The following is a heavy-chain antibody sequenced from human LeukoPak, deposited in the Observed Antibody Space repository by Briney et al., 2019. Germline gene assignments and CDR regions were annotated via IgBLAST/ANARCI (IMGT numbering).Heavy chain of an antibody. CDR3: ARDGTAMVRGVIITLAPPFFDY. Sequence: EASVKVSCKASGYTFTSYDINWVRQATGQGLEWMGWINPNSGGTNYAQKFQGRVTMTRDTSISTAYMELSRLRSDDTAVYYCARDGTAMVRGVIITLAPPFFDYWGQGTLVTVSS. V-gene: IGHV1-2*02. D-gene: IGHD3-10*01. J-gene: IGHJ4*02. CDR1: GYTFTSYD. CDR2: INPNSGGT.